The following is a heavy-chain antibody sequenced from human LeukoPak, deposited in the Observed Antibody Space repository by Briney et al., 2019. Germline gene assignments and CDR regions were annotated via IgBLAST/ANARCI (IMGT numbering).Heavy chain of an antibody. J-gene: IGHJ4*01. D-gene: IGHD5-18*01. CDR1: GFTFDTYA. Sequence: HPGGSLRLSCAASGFTFDTYAMAWVRQAPGKGLQWVSTLTGRGDTTYYAESLKGRFTISRDNSKNTVYLQMNSLRVDDTAVYYCARDYGYTPYYFDYWGQGILVTVSS. V-gene: IGHV3-23*01. CDR3: ARDYGYTPYYFDY. CDR2: LTGRGDTT.